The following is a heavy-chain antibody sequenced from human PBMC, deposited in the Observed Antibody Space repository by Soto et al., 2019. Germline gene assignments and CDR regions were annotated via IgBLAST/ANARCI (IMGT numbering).Heavy chain of an antibody. CDR3: ARHQYYDFWSGYYSHFDY. CDR1: GGSISSSSYY. Sequence: SETLSLTCPVSGGSISSSSYYWGWIRQPPGKGLEWIGSIYYSGSTYYSPSLKSRVTISVDTSKNQFSLKLSSVTAADTAVYYCARHQYYDFWSGYYSHFDYWGQGTLVTVSS. CDR2: IYYSGST. V-gene: IGHV4-39*01. J-gene: IGHJ4*02. D-gene: IGHD3-3*01.